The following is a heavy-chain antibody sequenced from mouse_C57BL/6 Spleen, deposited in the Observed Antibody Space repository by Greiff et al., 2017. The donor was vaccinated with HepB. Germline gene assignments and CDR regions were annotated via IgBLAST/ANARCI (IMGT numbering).Heavy chain of an antibody. Sequence: EVQLQQSGPELVKPGASVKISCKASGYSFTGYYMNWVKQSPEKSLEWIGEINPSTGGTTYNQKFKAKATLTVDKSSSTAYMQLKSLTSEDSAVYYCASGTYDERYYFDYWGQGTTLTVSS. J-gene: IGHJ2*01. CDR2: INPSTGGT. D-gene: IGHD2-12*01. V-gene: IGHV1-42*01. CDR3: ASGTYDERYYFDY. CDR1: GYSFTGYY.